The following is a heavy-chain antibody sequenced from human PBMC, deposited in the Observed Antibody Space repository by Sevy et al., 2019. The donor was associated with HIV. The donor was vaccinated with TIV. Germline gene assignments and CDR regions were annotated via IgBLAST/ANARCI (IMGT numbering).Heavy chain of an antibody. J-gene: IGHJ6*02. D-gene: IGHD3-10*01. V-gene: IGHV4-59*01. CDR1: GGSISSYH. CDR3: ARDGNRATNYYGMDV. Sequence: SETLSLTCTVSGGSISSYHWSWIRQPPGKGLEWIGYIYYSGSTNYNPSLKSRVTISVDTSKNQFSLKLSSVTAADTAVYYCARDGNRATNYYGMDVWGQGTTVTVSS. CDR2: IYYSGST.